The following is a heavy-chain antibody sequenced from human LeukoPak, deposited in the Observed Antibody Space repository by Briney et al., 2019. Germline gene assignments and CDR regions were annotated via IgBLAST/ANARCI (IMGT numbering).Heavy chain of an antibody. Sequence: ASVKVSCKASGGTFTGYYMHWVRQAPGQGLEWMGWISAYNGNTNYAQKLQGRVTMTTDTSTSTAYMELRSLRSDDTAVYYCARSDPRYYYEDAFDIWGQGTMVTVSS. J-gene: IGHJ3*02. V-gene: IGHV1-18*04. CDR2: ISAYNGNT. CDR1: GGTFTGYY. D-gene: IGHD3-22*01. CDR3: ARSDPRYYYEDAFDI.